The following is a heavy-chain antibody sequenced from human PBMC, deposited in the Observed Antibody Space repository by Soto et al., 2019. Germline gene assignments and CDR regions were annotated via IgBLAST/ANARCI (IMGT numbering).Heavy chain of an antibody. CDR3: ARSREFDY. CDR2: IFPRGTT. CDR1: GGSLSGATYS. Sequence: QVQLRESGSGLVKPLETLSLTCGVSGGSLSGATYSWNWLRQPPGKGLEWIGYIFPRGTTYYNPSLKSRVTISIDVSKNQFSLSLRSFTAADTAVYYCARSREFDYWSQGTLVSVSS. V-gene: IGHV4-30-2*01. J-gene: IGHJ4*02.